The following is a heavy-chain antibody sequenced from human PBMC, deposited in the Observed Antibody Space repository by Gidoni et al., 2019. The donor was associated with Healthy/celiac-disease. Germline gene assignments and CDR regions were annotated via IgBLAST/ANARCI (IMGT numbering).Heavy chain of an antibody. V-gene: IGHV1-18*01. CDR1: GYTFTSYG. Sequence: QVQLVQSGAEVKKPGASVKVSCKASGYTFTSYGISWVRQAPGQGLEWMGWISAYNGNTNYAQKLQGRVTMTTDTSTSTAYMELRSLRSDDTAVYYCARDPILNWNYQPPYYYYYYGMDVWGQGTTVTVSS. CDR2: ISAYNGNT. D-gene: IGHD1-7*01. CDR3: ARDPILNWNYQPPYYYYYYGMDV. J-gene: IGHJ6*02.